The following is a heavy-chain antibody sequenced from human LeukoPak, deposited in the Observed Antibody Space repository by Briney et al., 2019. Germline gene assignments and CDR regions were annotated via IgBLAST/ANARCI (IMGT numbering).Heavy chain of an antibody. V-gene: IGHV3-30*02. J-gene: IGHJ4*02. Sequence: PGGSLRLSCAASGFTFSSYAMHLVRQAPGKGLEWVAFIRYDGSNKYYAGSVKGRFTISRDNSKTTLYLLMNSLRAEDTAVYYCATDRSDSGSYIFDYWGQGTLVTVSS. D-gene: IGHD1-26*01. CDR3: ATDRSDSGSYIFDY. CDR2: IRYDGSNK. CDR1: GFTFSSYA.